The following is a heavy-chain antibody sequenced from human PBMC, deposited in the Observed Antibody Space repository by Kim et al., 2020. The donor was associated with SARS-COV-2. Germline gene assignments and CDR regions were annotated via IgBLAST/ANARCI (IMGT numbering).Heavy chain of an antibody. D-gene: IGHD3-10*01. CDR1: GYTFTSYG. CDR2: ISAYNGNT. Sequence: ASVKVSCKASGYTFTSYGISWVRQASGQGLEWMGWISAYNGNTNYAQKLQGRVTMTTDTSTSTAYMELRSLRSDDTAVYYCARVSPYGSGSYYIRDYYYYGMDVWGQGTTVTVSS. V-gene: IGHV1-18*01. CDR3: ARVSPYGSGSYYIRDYYYYGMDV. J-gene: IGHJ6*02.